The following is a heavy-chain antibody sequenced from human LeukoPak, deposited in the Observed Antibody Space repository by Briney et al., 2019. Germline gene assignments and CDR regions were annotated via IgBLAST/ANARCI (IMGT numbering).Heavy chain of an antibody. Sequence: AETLSLTCSVFGYSISSGYYWGWIRQPPGKGLEWIGEINHSGSTNYNPSLKSRVTISVDTSKNQFSLKLSSVTAADTAVYYCARGRGYYGSGRGYWYFDLWGRGTLVTVSS. D-gene: IGHD3-10*01. CDR1: GYSISSGYY. V-gene: IGHV4-38-2*02. CDR2: INHSGST. J-gene: IGHJ2*01. CDR3: ARGRGYYGSGRGYWYFDL.